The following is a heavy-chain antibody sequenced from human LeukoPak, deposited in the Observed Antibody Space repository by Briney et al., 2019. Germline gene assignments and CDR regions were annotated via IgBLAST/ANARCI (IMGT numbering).Heavy chain of an antibody. CDR3: ARWIGSGYYSYYYYGMDV. J-gene: IGHJ6*02. D-gene: IGHD3-22*01. Sequence: PSETLSLTCAVYGGSFSGYYWSWIRQPPGKGLEWIGEINHSGSTNYNPSLKSRVTISVDTSKNQFSLKLSSVTAADAAVYYCARWIGSGYYSYYYYGMDVWGQGTTVTVSS. V-gene: IGHV4-34*01. CDR1: GGSFSGYY. CDR2: INHSGST.